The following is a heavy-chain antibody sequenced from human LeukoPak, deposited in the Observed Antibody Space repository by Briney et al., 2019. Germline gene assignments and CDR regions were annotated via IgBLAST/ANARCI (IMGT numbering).Heavy chain of an antibody. CDR3: AREEYVWGSYRYIDY. J-gene: IGHJ4*02. V-gene: IGHV1-18*01. CDR1: GYTFTSYG. D-gene: IGHD3-16*02. Sequence: ASVKVSCKASGYTFTSYGISWVRQAPGQGLEWMGWISAYNGNTSYAQKLQGRVTMTTDTSTSTAYMELRSLRSDDTAVYYCAREEYVWGSYRYIDYWGQGTLVTVSS. CDR2: ISAYNGNT.